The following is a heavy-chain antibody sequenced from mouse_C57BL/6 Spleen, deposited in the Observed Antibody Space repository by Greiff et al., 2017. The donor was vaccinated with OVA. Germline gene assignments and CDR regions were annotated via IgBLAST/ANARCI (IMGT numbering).Heavy chain of an antibody. J-gene: IGHJ4*01. CDR1: GYTFTSYW. CDR2: IDPSDSYT. Sequence: QVQLQQPGAELVMPGASVKLSCKASGYTFTSYWMHWVQQRPGQGLEWIGEIDPSDSYTNYNQKFKGKSTFTVDNSSSTAYMQLSSLTSVDAAFYDRARRPYYGSSEGYAMDYWGQGTSVTVSS. D-gene: IGHD1-1*01. V-gene: IGHV1-69*01. CDR3: ARRPYYGSSEGYAMDY.